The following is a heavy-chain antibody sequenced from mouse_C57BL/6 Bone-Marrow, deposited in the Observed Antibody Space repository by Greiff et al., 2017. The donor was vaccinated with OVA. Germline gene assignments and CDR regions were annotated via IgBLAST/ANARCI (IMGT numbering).Heavy chain of an antibody. Sequence: EVKLQESGPGMVKPSQSLSLTCTVTGYSITSGYDWHWIRHFPGNKLEWMGYISYSGSTNYNPSLKSRISITHDTSKNHFSLKLNSVTTEDTATYYCARELRFYYFDYWGQGTTLTVSS. CDR1: GYSITSGYD. V-gene: IGHV3-1*01. J-gene: IGHJ2*01. CDR2: ISYSGST. D-gene: IGHD1-1*01. CDR3: ARELRFYYFDY.